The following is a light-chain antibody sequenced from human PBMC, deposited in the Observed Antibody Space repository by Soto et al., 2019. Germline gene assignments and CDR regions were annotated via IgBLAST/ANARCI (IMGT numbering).Light chain of an antibody. CDR3: HSYDVSLSGPV. V-gene: IGLV1-40*01. CDR1: SSNIGAGYD. J-gene: IGLJ2*01. CDR2: DNN. Sequence: QSALTQPPSLSGAPGQRVTISCTGSSSNIGAGYDVHWYQQLPGTAPRVLIYDNNSRPSGVPARFSGSKSGTSASLAITGLQGEDEADYYCHSYDVSLSGPVFGGGTKLTVL.